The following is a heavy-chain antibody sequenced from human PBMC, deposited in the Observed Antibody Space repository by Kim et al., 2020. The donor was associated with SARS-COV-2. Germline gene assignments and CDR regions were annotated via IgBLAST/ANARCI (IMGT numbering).Heavy chain of an antibody. D-gene: IGHD2-21*02. CDR3: AKEVVT. CDR2: YDGSNK. V-gene: IGHV3-33*06. J-gene: IGHJ4*02. Sequence: YDGSNKYYADSVKSRFTISRDNSKNTLYLQMNSLRAEDTAVYYCAKEVVTWGQGTLVTVSS.